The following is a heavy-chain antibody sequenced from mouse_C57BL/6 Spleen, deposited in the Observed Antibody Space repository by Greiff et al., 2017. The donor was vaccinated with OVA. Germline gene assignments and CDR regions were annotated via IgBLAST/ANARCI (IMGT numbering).Heavy chain of an antibody. CDR3: AKPTVVPSYAMDY. CDR1: GFSLTSYG. V-gene: IGHV2-3*01. D-gene: IGHD1-1*01. CDR2: IWGDGST. Sequence: VMLVESGPGLVAPSQSLSITCTVSGFSLTSYGVSWVRQPPGKGLEWLGVIWGDGSTNYPSALISGLGISKDNSTSHVFLKLNSLQTDDTATYYSAKPTVVPSYAMDYWGQGTSVTVSS. J-gene: IGHJ4*01.